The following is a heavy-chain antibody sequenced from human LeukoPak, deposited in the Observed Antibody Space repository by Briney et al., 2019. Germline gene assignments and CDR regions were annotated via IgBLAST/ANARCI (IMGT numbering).Heavy chain of an antibody. J-gene: IGHJ4*02. D-gene: IGHD5-18*01. CDR3: AKAPDTAMVAYHFEY. Sequence: GGSLRLSCAASGFIFDDYAMHWVRQAPGKGLEWVSGISWSSGSIGYADSVKGRFTISRDNAKNSLYLQMNSLRAEDTALYYCAKAPDTAMVAYHFEYWGQGVLVTVSS. CDR2: ISWSSGSI. CDR1: GFIFDDYA. V-gene: IGHV3-9*01.